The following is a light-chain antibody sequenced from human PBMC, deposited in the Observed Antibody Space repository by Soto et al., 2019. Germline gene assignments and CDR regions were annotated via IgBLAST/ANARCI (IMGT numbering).Light chain of an antibody. CDR1: ETINNY. J-gene: IGKJ1*01. CDR3: QQSYTTPWT. V-gene: IGKV1-39*01. CDR2: AAS. Sequence: DIRMTQSPSSLSVSAGDGVTITCRASETINNYLNWYQQKPGRAPKLLIHAASTLQSGVPSRFSGSGSGTDFTLTISSLQPEDFATYSCQQSYTTPWTFGLGTRVEI.